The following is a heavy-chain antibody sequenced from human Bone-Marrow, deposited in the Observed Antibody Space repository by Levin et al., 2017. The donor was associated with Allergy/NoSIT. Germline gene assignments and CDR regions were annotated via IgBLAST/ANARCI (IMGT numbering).Heavy chain of an antibody. D-gene: IGHD5-24*01. J-gene: IGHJ4*02. CDR3: ARVRDGYNFGDYYFDS. CDR1: GGSISSDNYY. CDR2: TYYNGST. V-gene: IGHV4-30-4*01. Sequence: SETLSLTCTVSGGSISSDNYYWTWIRQPPGKGLECIGYTYYNGSTYYNPSLKSRVTISVDTSKNQFSLKLDSVTAADTAVYYCARVRDGYNFGDYYFDSWGQGTLVIDSS.